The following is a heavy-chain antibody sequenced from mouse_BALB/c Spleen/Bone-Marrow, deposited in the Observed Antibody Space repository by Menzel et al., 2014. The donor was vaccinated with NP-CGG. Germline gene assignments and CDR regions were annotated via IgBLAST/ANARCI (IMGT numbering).Heavy chain of an antibody. CDR2: IDPYDSDT. J-gene: IGHJ3*01. Sequence: QVLLKQSGAELVRPGASVKLSCTASGFTFTSYWMTWVKQRPEQGLEWIGRIDPYDSDTHYNQKFKGKAILTVDKSSSTACRQLSSLTSEDSAVYYCARGRDYGVFSYWGQGTLVTVSA. CDR1: GFTFTSYW. D-gene: IGHD2-4*01. CDR3: ARGRDYGVFSY. V-gene: IGHV1-69*02.